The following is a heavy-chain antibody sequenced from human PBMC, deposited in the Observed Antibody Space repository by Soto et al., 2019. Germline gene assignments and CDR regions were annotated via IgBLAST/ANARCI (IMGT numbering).Heavy chain of an antibody. CDR1: GFTFSDYY. CDR2: ISSSGSTI. Sequence: GGSLRLSCVASGFTFSDYYMSWIRQAPGKGLEWVSYISSSGSTIYYADPVKGRFYISRDNAKNSLYLQMNRLRAEDTAVYYCARYDSSGYYWPYYYYGMDVWGQGTTVTVSS. D-gene: IGHD3-22*01. J-gene: IGHJ6*02. V-gene: IGHV3-11*04. CDR3: ARYDSSGYYWPYYYYGMDV.